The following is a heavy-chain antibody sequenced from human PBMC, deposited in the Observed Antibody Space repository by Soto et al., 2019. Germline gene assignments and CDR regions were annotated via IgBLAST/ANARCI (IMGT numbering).Heavy chain of an antibody. CDR1: GFTFSSYA. CDR3: AKTPSIAPRPGDWFDP. J-gene: IGHJ5*02. D-gene: IGHD6-6*01. V-gene: IGHV3-23*01. CDR2: ISGSGGST. Sequence: QPGGSLRLSCAASGFTFSSYAMSWVRQAPGKGLEWVSAISGSGGSTYYADSVKGRFTISRDNSKNTLYLQMNSLRAEDTAVYYCAKTPSIAPRPGDWFDPWGQGTLVTVSS.